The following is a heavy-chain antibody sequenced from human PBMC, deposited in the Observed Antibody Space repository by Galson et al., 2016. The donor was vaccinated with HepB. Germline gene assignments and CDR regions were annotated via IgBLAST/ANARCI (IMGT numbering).Heavy chain of an antibody. D-gene: IGHD3-22*01. Sequence: QSGAEVKKPRESLRISCKGSGYSFTSYWISWVRQMPGKGLEWMGRIDPSDSYSNYSPSFQGHVTISADKSIGTSYLQWSSLKASDTAMYYCARAEDTSGYYSSWGQGPLVTVSS. J-gene: IGHJ5*02. CDR2: IDPSDSYS. CDR1: GYSFTSYW. V-gene: IGHV5-10-1*01. CDR3: ARAEDTSGYYSS.